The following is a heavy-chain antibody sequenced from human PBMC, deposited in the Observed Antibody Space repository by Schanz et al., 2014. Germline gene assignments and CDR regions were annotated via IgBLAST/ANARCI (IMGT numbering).Heavy chain of an antibody. CDR1: AFIFRSYS. D-gene: IGHD6-19*01. J-gene: IGHJ6*03. V-gene: IGHV3-48*01. CDR3: ARDHQWLARYYMDV. CDR2: ISRSSSTI. Sequence: EVQLLESGGGLVQPGGSLRLSCAASAFIFRSYSMHWVRQAPGKGLEWVSYISRSSSTIYYADSVRGRFTISRDNPKKTLYLQMNSLRAEDTAVYYCARDHQWLARYYMDVWGKGTTVTVSS.